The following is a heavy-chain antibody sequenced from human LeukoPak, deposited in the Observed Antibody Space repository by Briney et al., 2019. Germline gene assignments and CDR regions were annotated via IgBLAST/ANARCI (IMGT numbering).Heavy chain of an antibody. CDR1: GGSISSYY. CDR3: ARHVPKTYYYDSSGFFFDY. CDR2: YSGST. J-gene: IGHJ4*02. Sequence: SETLSLTCIVSGGSISSYYWSWIRQPPGKGLEWIGFYSGSTNYNPSLKSRVTISVDTSKNQFSLKLSSVTAADTAMYYCARHVPKTYYYDSSGFFFDYWGQGTLVTVSS. D-gene: IGHD3-22*01. V-gene: IGHV4-59*01.